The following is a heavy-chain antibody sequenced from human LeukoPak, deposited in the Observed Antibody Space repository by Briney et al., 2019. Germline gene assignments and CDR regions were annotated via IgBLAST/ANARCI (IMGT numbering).Heavy chain of an antibody. CDR2: INPSAGDT. V-gene: IGHV1-46*01. J-gene: IGHJ3*02. CDR3: ARNLVTVNAFDI. D-gene: IGHD2-21*02. CDR1: GYSSTSYY. Sequence: ASVKVSCKASGYSSTSYYMHWVRQAPGQGLEWMGRINPSAGDTIYAQKFQGRVTMTRDTSTRTVYMELRSLKSEDTAVFYCARNLVTVNAFDIWGQGTLVTVPS.